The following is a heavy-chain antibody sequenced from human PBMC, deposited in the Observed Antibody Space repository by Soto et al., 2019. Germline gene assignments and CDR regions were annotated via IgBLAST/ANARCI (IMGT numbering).Heavy chain of an antibody. CDR1: GGSVSSGSYY. V-gene: IGHV4-61*01. J-gene: IGHJ4*02. Sequence: QVQLQESGPGLVKPSETLSLTCTVSGGSVSSGSYYWSWIRQPPGKGLEWIGYIYYSGSTNYNPSLKSRSTISVETSKIRFSLKLISVTVADTAVDYCARVRLYSGYDRLEVAGTSDYWGQGTLVTVSS. CDR2: IYYSGST. CDR3: ARVRLYSGYDRLEVAGTSDY. D-gene: IGHD5-12*01.